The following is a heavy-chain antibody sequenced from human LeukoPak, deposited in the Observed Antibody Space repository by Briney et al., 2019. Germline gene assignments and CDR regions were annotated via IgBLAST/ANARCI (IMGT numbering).Heavy chain of an antibody. CDR3: ARGLGDYYDTSGYEYYFDY. J-gene: IGHJ4*02. D-gene: IGHD3-22*01. CDR2: ISTTGST. V-gene: IGHV4-4*07. Sequence: SETLSLTCSVSGDSISRYYWSWIRQPAGKGLEWIGRISTTGSTNYNPSPKSRVTMSLDTSKNQFSLKLSAVAAADTAVYDCARGLGDYYDTSGYEYYFDYWRQGTLVTVSS. CDR1: GDSISRYY.